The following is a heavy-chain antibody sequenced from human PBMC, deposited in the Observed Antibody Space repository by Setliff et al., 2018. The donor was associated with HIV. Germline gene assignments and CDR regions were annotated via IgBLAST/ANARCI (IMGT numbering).Heavy chain of an antibody. CDR2: FATEDGET. CDR1: GYTFSDYY. V-gene: IGHV1-69-2*01. J-gene: IGHJ4*02. D-gene: IGHD5-12*01. CDR3: SNGADVGGYSGYDFNY. Sequence: ASVKFSCKASGYTFSDYYIHWLRQAPRKCLEWMGRFATEDGETIYAEKLQDRLTISVDRSRNTVYMELSSLRTEDTAVYFCSNGADVGGYSGYDFNYWGQGTLVTSPQ.